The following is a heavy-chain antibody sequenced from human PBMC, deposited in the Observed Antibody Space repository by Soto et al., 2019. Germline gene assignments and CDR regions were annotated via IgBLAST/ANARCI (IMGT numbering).Heavy chain of an antibody. V-gene: IGHV4-59*02. CDR1: GASVSHGY. D-gene: IGHD3-22*01. CDR3: ARSYYDSTGFAVGP. J-gene: IGHJ5*02. CDR2: MYFGGSF. Sequence: QMQLQASGPGLVKPSETLSLTCNVSGASVSHGYWSWIRQPPGKALEWIGFMYFGGSFNYNPSLTRRATISVETSKNQFSMKLTSVTASDAAVYYCARSYYDSTGFAVGPWGQGTLVTVSS.